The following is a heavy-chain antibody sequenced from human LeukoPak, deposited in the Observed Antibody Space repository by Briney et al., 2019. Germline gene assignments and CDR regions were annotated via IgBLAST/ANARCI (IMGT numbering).Heavy chain of an antibody. J-gene: IGHJ5*02. CDR3: ASAPTGNDWFDP. D-gene: IGHD4-23*01. CDR1: GGSISSYY. V-gene: IGHV4-34*01. Sequence: SETLSLTCTVSGGSISSYYWSWIRQPPGKGLEWIGEINHSGSTNYNPSLKSRVTISVDTSKNQFSLKLSSVTAADTAVYYCASAPTGNDWFDPWGQGTLVTVSS. CDR2: INHSGST.